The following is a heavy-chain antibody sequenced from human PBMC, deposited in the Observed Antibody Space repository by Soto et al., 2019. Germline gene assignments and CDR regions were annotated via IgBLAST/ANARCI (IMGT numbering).Heavy chain of an antibody. CDR1: GYSFTSYW. J-gene: IGHJ6*02. Sequence: ESLKISCKGSGYSFTSYWIGWVRQMPGKGLEWMGIIYPGDSDTRYSPSFQGQVTISADKPISTAYLQWSSLKASDTAMYYCARCVAVASYYYYVMDVWGQGTTVTVSS. V-gene: IGHV5-51*04. CDR2: IYPGDSDT. CDR3: ARCVAVASYYYYVMDV. D-gene: IGHD6-19*01.